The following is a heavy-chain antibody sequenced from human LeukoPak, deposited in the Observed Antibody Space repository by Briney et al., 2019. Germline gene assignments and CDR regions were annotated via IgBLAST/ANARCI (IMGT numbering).Heavy chain of an antibody. CDR1: GFTFSSYA. D-gene: IGHD3-22*01. CDR2: ISGSGGST. V-gene: IGHV3-23*01. Sequence: GGSLRLSCTASGFTFSSYAMSWVRRAPGKGLEWVSAISGSGGSTYYADSVKGRFTISRDNSKNTLYLQMNSLRAEDTAVYYCAKYRRAVSGYLLRPLDYWGQGTLVTVSS. J-gene: IGHJ4*02. CDR3: AKYRRAVSGYLLRPLDY.